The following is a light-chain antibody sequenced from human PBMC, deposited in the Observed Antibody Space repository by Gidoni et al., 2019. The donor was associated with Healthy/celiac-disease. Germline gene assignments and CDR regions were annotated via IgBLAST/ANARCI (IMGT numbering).Light chain of an antibody. Sequence: DIQMTQSPSSLSASVGDRVTITCRASQSISSYLNWYQQKPGKAPKLLIYAASSLQSGVPSWFSGSGSGTDFTLTISSLQPEDFATYYCQQSYSTPKTFXXXTKVEIK. CDR1: QSISSY. CDR3: QQSYSTPKT. J-gene: IGKJ1*01. CDR2: AAS. V-gene: IGKV1-39*01.